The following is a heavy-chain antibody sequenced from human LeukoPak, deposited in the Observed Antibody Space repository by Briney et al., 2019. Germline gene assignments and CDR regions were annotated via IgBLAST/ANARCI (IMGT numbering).Heavy chain of an antibody. CDR3: ARDPTFGGPFDY. CDR2: ISSNGGST. CDR1: GFTFSSYA. Sequence: PGGSLRLSCAASGFTFSSYAMHWVRQAPGKGLEYVSAISSNGGSTYYANSVKGRFTISRDNSKNTLYLQMGSLRAEDMAVYCCARDPTFGGPFDYWGQGTLVTVSS. D-gene: IGHD3-10*01. V-gene: IGHV3-64*01. J-gene: IGHJ4*02.